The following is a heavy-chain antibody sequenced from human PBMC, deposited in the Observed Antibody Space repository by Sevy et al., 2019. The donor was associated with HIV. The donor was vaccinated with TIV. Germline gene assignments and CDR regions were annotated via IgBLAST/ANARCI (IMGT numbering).Heavy chain of an antibody. V-gene: IGHV1-46*01. J-gene: IGHJ6*02. CDR1: GYTFTSYY. Sequence: ASVKVSCKASGYTFTSYYMHWVRQAPGQGLEWMGIINPSGGSTSYAQKFQGRVTMTRDTSTSTVYMELSSLRSEDTAVYYCARDLAEDYGDKGYYYYYGMDVWGQGTTVTVSS. D-gene: IGHD4-17*01. CDR2: INPSGGST. CDR3: ARDLAEDYGDKGYYYYYGMDV.